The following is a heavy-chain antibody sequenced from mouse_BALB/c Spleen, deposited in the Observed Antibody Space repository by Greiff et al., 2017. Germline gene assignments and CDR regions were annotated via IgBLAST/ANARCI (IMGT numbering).Heavy chain of an antibody. V-gene: IGHV1S81*02. D-gene: IGHD2-3*01. CDR1: GYTFTSYY. J-gene: IGHJ3*01. CDR3: TRDGYYAAWFAY. CDR2: INPSNGGT. Sequence: SGAELVKPGASVKLSCKASGYTFTSYYMYWVKQRPGQGLEWIGEINPSNGGTNFNEKFKSKATLTVDKSSSTAYMQLSSLTSEDSAVYYCTRDGYYAAWFAYWGQGTLVTVSA.